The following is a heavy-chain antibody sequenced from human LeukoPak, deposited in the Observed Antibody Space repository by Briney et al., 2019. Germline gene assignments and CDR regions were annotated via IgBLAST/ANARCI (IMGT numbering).Heavy chain of an antibody. Sequence: ASVKVSCKASGYTFTSYGISWVRQAPGQGLEWMGWISAYNGNTNYAQKLQGRVTMTTDTSTSTAYMELRSLRSEDTAVYYCATVGSQWEHRGDFDYWGQGTLVTVSS. CDR2: ISAYNGNT. D-gene: IGHD1-26*01. V-gene: IGHV1-18*01. J-gene: IGHJ4*02. CDR3: ATVGSQWEHRGDFDY. CDR1: GYTFTSYG.